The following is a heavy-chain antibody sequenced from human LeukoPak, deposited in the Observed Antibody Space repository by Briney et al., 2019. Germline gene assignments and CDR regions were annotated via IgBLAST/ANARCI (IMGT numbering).Heavy chain of an antibody. D-gene: IGHD4-11*01. V-gene: IGHV4-59*08. CDR3: ARSTTTGTYYFDY. CDR2: IYYSGST. Sequence: SETLSLTCTVSGDSISSYYWSWIRQPPGKGLEWIGYIYYSGSTNYNPSLKSRVTISVDTSKKQFSLKFSSVTAADTAVYYCARSTTTGTYYFDYWGQGTLATVSS. J-gene: IGHJ4*02. CDR1: GDSISSYY.